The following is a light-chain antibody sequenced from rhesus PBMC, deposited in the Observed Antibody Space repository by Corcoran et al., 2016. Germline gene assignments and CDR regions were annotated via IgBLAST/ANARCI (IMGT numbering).Light chain of an antibody. CDR1: PGISNY. Sequence: DIQMTQSPSSLSASVGDRVTITCRASPGISNYLSWYQPKPGKAPKLLIYDASTLKRGVPSMFSGSGSGTDLPLTISSLQPEDFATYSCLHYNSDPFTFGPGTKLDIK. J-gene: IGKJ3*01. CDR2: DAS. V-gene: IGKV1-43*02. CDR3: LHYNSDPFT.